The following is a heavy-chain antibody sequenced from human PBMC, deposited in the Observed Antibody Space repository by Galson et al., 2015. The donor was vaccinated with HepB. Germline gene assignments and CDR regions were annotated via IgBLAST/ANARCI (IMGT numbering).Heavy chain of an antibody. V-gene: IGHV3-9*01. Sequence: SLRLPCAASGFTFDDYAMHWVRQAPGKGVEWVAGISWNSGSIGYSDSVKGRFTISRDNAKNSLYLQMNSLRAEDTALYYCAKDMGGDTAMADGAFDIWGQGTMVTVSS. J-gene: IGHJ3*02. CDR3: AKDMGGDTAMADGAFDI. D-gene: IGHD5-18*01. CDR1: GFTFDDYA. CDR2: ISWNSGSI.